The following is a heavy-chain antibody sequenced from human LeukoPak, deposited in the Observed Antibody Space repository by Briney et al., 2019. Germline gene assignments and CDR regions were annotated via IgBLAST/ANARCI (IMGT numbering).Heavy chain of an antibody. Sequence: ASVKVSCKASGYTFTAYYMHWVRQAPGQGLEWMGWINPNSGGTNYAQKFQGRVTMTRDTSISTAYMDLSSLRSDDTAVYYCAMYRSGWDAGYWGQGTLVTVSS. V-gene: IGHV1-2*02. CDR1: GYTFTAYY. D-gene: IGHD6-19*01. CDR3: AMYRSGWDAGY. CDR2: INPNSGGT. J-gene: IGHJ4*02.